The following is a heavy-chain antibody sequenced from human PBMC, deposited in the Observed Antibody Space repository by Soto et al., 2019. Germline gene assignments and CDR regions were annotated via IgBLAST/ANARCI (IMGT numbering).Heavy chain of an antibody. CDR2: IIPIFGTA. CDR1: GGTFSSYA. CDR3: ARDQYYYDSSGSSLDV. Sequence: GASVKVSCKASGGTFSSYAISWLRQAPGQGLEWMGGIIPIFGTANYAQKFQGRVTITADKSTSTAYMELSSLRSEDTAVYYCARDQYYYDSSGSSLDVWGQGTTVTVSS. J-gene: IGHJ6*02. D-gene: IGHD3-22*01. V-gene: IGHV1-69*06.